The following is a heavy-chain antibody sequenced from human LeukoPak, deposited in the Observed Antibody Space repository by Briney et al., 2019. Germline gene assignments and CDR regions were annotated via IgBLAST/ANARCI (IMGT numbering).Heavy chain of an antibody. J-gene: IGHJ5*02. CDR1: GYTFTNYY. Sequence: ASVKVSCKASGYTFTNYYIHWVRQAPGQGLEWMGWINPNSGGTNYAQKFQGRVTITRDTSASTAYMGLSSLRSDDMAVYYCARGGSGFDPWGQGTLVTVSS. CDR3: ARGGSGFDP. D-gene: IGHD2-15*01. V-gene: IGHV1-2*02. CDR2: INPNSGGT.